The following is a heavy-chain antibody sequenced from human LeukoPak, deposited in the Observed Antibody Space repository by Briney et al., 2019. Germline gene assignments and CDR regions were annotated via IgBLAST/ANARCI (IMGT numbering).Heavy chain of an antibody. J-gene: IGHJ3*02. CDR1: GGSISSSSYY. D-gene: IGHD6-13*01. CDR3: ARDLGYSSSWTYAFDI. V-gene: IGHV4-39*07. CDR2: IYYSGST. Sequence: SETLSLTCTVSGGSISSSSYYWGWIRQPPGKGLEWIGSIYYSGSTYYNPSPKSRVTISVDTSKNQFSLKLSSVTAADTAVYYCARDLGYSSSWTYAFDIWGQGTMVTVSS.